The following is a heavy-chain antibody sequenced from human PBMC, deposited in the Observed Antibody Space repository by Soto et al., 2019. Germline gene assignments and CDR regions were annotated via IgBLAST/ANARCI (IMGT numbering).Heavy chain of an antibody. V-gene: IGHV3-30-3*01. D-gene: IGHD1-26*01. CDR2: ISYDGSNK. CDR3: ARSSGSYTAFDI. J-gene: IGHJ3*02. CDR1: GFTFSSYA. Sequence: QVQLVESGGGVVQPGRSLRLSCAASGFTFSSYAMHWVRQAPGKGLEWVAVISYDGSNKYYADYVKGRFTISRDNSKNTLYLEMNSLRAEDTAVYYCARSSGSYTAFDIWGQGTMVTVSS.